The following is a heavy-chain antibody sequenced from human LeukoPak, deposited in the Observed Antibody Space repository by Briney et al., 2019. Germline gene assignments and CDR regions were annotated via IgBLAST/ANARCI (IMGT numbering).Heavy chain of an antibody. CDR1: GYTFTSYA. D-gene: IGHD6-19*01. CDR2: INAGNGNT. J-gene: IGHJ4*02. CDR3: ARERKQWLVRYFDY. Sequence: ASVKVSCKASGYTFTSYAMHWVRQAPGQRLEWMGWINAGNGNTKYSQEFQGRVTITRDTSASTAYMELSSLRSEDMAVYYCARERKQWLVRYFDYWGQGTLVTVSS. V-gene: IGHV1-3*03.